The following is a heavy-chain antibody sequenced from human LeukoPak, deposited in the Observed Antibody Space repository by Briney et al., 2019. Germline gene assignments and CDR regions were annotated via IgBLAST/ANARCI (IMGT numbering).Heavy chain of an antibody. Sequence: SQTLSLTCAVSGGSISSGGYSWSWLRQPPGKGLEWIGYIYHSGSTYYNPFFKSRVTISVDRSKNQFSLKLSSVTAADTAVYYCARVGGGYGDYLYYFDYWGQGTLVTVSS. V-gene: IGHV4-30-2*01. D-gene: IGHD4-17*01. CDR3: ARVGGGYGDYLYYFDY. CDR2: IYHSGST. CDR1: GGSISSGGYS. J-gene: IGHJ4*02.